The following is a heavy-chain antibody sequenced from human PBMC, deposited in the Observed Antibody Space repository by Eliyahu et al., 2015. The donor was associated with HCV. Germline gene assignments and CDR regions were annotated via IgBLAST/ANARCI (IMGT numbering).Heavy chain of an antibody. CDR3: ARGVTMVRGVIISSRYGMDV. J-gene: IGHJ6*02. V-gene: IGHV4-34*01. CDR2: INHSGST. D-gene: IGHD3-10*01. CDR1: GGSFSGXX. Sequence: QVQLQQWGAGLLKPSETLSLTCAVYGGSFSGXXWRWIRQPPGKGLEWIGGINHSGSTNYNPSLKSRVTISVDTSKNQFSLKLSSVTAADTAVYYCARGVTMVRGVIISSRYGMDVWGQGTTVTVSS.